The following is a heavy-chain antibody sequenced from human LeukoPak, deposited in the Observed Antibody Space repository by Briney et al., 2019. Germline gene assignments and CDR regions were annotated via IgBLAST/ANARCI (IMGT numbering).Heavy chain of an antibody. CDR3: TRGTTAEAGIDY. V-gene: IGHV3-74*01. J-gene: IGHJ4*02. CDR2: IDSDGSST. Sequence: GGSLRLSCAAPGFNFSSYWMHWVRQAPGKGPVWVAHIDSDGSSTTYGDPAKGRFTISRDNAKKTLYLQMNSLRVEDTAVYYCTRGTTAEAGIDYWGQGTLVTVSS. CDR1: GFNFSSYW. D-gene: IGHD6-19*01.